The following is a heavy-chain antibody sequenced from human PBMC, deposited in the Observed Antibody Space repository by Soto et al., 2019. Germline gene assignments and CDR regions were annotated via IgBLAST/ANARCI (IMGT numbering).Heavy chain of an antibody. CDR3: ARGVYGEMKNWFDP. CDR1: GYTFTSYA. D-gene: IGHD2-8*01. V-gene: IGHV1-3*01. Sequence: ASVKVSCKASGYTFTSYAMHWVRQAPAQRLEWMGWINAGNGNTKYSQKFQGRVTITRDTSASTAYMELSSLRSEDTAVYYCARGVYGEMKNWFDPWGQGTLVTVSS. CDR2: INAGNGNT. J-gene: IGHJ5*02.